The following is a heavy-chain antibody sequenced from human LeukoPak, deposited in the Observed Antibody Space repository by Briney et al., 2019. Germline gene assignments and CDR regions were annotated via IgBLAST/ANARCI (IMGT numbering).Heavy chain of an antibody. CDR2: INHSGST. CDR1: GGSFSGYY. CDR3: AKIDCFDSTVSYYYFSY. D-gene: IGHD3-22*01. J-gene: IGHJ4*02. Sequence: SETLSLTCAVYGGSFSGYYWSWIRQPPGKGLEWIGEINHSGSTNYNPSLKSRVTISVDASKNQFSLKLSSVTAADTAVYYCAKIDCFDSTVSYYYFSYWGQGTLATVS. V-gene: IGHV4-34*01.